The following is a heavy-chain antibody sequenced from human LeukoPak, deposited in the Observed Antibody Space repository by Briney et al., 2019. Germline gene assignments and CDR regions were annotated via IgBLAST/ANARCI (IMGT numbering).Heavy chain of an antibody. CDR3: ARDRYYDFWSGYWGYFDY. D-gene: IGHD3-3*01. CDR1: GFTFSSYA. J-gene: IGHJ4*02. V-gene: IGHV3-30-3*01. Sequence: GRSLRLSCAASGFTFSSYAMHWVRQAPGKGLEWVAVISYDGSNKYYADSVKGRFTISRDNSKNTLYLQMNSLRAEDTAVYYCARDRYYDFWSGYWGYFDYWGQGTLVTVSS. CDR2: ISYDGSNK.